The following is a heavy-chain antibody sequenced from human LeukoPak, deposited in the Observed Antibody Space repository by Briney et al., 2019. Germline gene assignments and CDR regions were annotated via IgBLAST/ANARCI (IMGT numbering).Heavy chain of an antibody. CDR2: IYSGGST. CDR1: GLTVSSNY. Sequence: PGGSLRLSCAASGLTVSSNYMSWVRQAPGKGLEWVSVIYSGGSTYYADSVKGRFTISRDNSKNTLYLQMNSLRAEDTAVYYCAKDDNYIRFLSWGQGTLVTVSS. CDR3: AKDDNYIRFLS. J-gene: IGHJ5*02. D-gene: IGHD3-16*01. V-gene: IGHV3-53*01.